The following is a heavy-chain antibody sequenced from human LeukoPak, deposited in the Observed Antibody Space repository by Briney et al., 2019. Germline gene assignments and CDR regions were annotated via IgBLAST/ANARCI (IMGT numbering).Heavy chain of an antibody. CDR3: ARATRVTVTTSIDY. V-gene: IGHV4-34*01. Sequence: SETLSLTCAVYGGSFSGYYWSWIRQPPGKGLERIGEINHSGSTDYNPSLKSRVTISVDTSKNQFSLKLSSVTAADTAVYYCARATRVTVTTSIDYWGQGTLVTVSS. CDR1: GGSFSGYY. D-gene: IGHD4-17*01. J-gene: IGHJ4*02. CDR2: INHSGST.